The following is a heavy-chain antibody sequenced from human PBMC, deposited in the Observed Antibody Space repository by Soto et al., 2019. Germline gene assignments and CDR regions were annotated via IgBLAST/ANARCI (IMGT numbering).Heavy chain of an antibody. Sequence: QVQLVESGGGVVQPGRSLRLSCAASGFTFSSYGMHWVRQAPGKGLEWVAVISYDGSNKYYADSVKGRFTISRDNSKNTLYLQMNSLRAEDTAVYYCAKAPAAKYYYYYGMDVWGQGTTVTVSS. V-gene: IGHV3-30*18. CDR1: GFTFSSYG. CDR2: ISYDGSNK. J-gene: IGHJ6*02. CDR3: AKAPAAKYYYYYGMDV. D-gene: IGHD2-2*01.